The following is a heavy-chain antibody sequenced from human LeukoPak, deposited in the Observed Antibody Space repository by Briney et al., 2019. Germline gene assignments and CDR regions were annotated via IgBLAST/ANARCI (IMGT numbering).Heavy chain of an antibody. V-gene: IGHV3-23*01. CDR2: IGDSGGST. Sequence: GGSLRLSCAASGFTFSSYAMNWVRQAPGKGLEWVSAIGDSGGSTYYADSVKGRFTISRDNSKNTLYLQMNSLRAEDTAMYYCARESSGSYFFYWGQGTLVTVSS. J-gene: IGHJ4*02. D-gene: IGHD1-26*01. CDR1: GFTFSSYA. CDR3: ARESSGSYFFY.